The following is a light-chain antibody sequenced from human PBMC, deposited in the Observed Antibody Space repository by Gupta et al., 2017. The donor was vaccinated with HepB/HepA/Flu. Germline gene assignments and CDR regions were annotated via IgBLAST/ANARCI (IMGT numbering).Light chain of an antibody. CDR2: RAS. J-gene: IGKJ4*02. Sequence: ELVMTQSPAPLSVSPGERATRSCMASQSVNTNLAWYQQKPGQAPRLLIYRASTRATGIPARCSGSGSGTEFTRHISSLQSEDFAVDYCQQYNDWPPLTFGGGTKVEIK. CDR3: QQYNDWPPLT. CDR1: QSVNTN. V-gene: IGKV3-15*01.